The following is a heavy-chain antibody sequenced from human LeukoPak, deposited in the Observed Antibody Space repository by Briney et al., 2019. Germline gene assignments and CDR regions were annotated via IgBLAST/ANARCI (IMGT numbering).Heavy chain of an antibody. V-gene: IGHV1-2*02. CDR2: NNPNSGGT. Sequence: GSVKVSCKASGYTFTGYYMHWVRQAPGQGLEWVGWNNPNSGGTNYAQKFQGRVTMTRDTSISTAYMELSRLRSDDTAVYYCAREGGDRYQEEYYFDYWGQGTLVTVSS. J-gene: IGHJ4*02. CDR1: GYTFTGYY. D-gene: IGHD2-2*01. CDR3: AREGGDRYQEEYYFDY.